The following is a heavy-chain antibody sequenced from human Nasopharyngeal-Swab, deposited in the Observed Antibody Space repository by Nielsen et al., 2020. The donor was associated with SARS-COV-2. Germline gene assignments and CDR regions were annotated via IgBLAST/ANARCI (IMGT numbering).Heavy chain of an antibody. J-gene: IGHJ4*02. CDR2: IYYNGNP. V-gene: IGHV4-39*01. Sequence: SETLSLTCTVSGDSIDYSAFYWGWIRQPPGKGLEWIGNIYYNGNPYQNPSLKSRLTISVDKSNNQFSLQLSYVTAADTAVYYCVRSSSWYYFDYWAQGTQVTVSS. CDR3: VRSSSWYYFDY. D-gene: IGHD6-13*01. CDR1: GDSIDYSAFY.